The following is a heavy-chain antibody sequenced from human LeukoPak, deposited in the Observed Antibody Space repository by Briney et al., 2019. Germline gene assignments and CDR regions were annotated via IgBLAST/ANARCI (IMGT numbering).Heavy chain of an antibody. V-gene: IGHV1-69*13. D-gene: IGHD5-18*01. Sequence: SVKVSCKASGGTFSSYAISWVRQAPGQGLEWMGGIIPIFGTANYARKFQGRVTITADESTSTAYMELSSLRSEDTAVYYCAREFGGTAMVPLSYYGMDVWGQGTTVTVSS. CDR3: AREFGGTAMVPLSYYGMDV. J-gene: IGHJ6*02. CDR2: IIPIFGTA. CDR1: GGTFSSYA.